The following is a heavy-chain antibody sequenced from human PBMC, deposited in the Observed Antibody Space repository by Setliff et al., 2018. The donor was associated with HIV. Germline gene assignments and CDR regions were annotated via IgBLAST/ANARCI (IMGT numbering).Heavy chain of an antibody. J-gene: IGHJ6*02. CDR3: AARGEQLYYYGMDV. Sequence: ASVKVSCKASGYTFTSYAVNWVRQAPGQGLEWVGWIHTNTGDPTYAQGFTGRFVFSLDTSVSTAYLQISSLKAEDTAVYYCAARGEQLYYYGMDVWGQGTTVTVSS. CDR1: GYTFTSYA. CDR2: IHTNTGDP. V-gene: IGHV7-4-1*02. D-gene: IGHD1-26*01.